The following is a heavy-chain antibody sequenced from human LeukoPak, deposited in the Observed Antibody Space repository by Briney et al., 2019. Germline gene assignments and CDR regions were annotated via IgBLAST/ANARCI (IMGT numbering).Heavy chain of an antibody. CDR1: GDTISSNTSS. Sequence: SQTLSLTCAISGDTISSNTSSWNWIRQSPSRGLEWLGRTYLGSTLYNDYSETLKGRITLNSDTAKNHFSLHLTSVTPEDTAVYYCARQTDSWNSWGQGTLVTVSS. CDR2: TYLGSTLYN. CDR3: ARQTDSWNS. J-gene: IGHJ4*02. V-gene: IGHV6-1*01. D-gene: IGHD1-20*01.